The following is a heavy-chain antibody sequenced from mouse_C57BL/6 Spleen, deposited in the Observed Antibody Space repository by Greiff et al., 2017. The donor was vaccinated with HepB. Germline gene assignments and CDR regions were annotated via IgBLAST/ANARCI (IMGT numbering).Heavy chain of an antibody. CDR1: GFTFSSYA. Sequence: EVQLVESGGGLVKPGGSLKLSCAASGFTFSSYAMSWVRQTPEKRLEWVATISDGGSYTYYPDNVKGRFTISRDNAKNNLYLQMSHLKSEDTAMYYCARDRGYGSSLYWYFDVWGTGTTVTVSS. J-gene: IGHJ1*03. CDR3: ARDRGYGSSLYWYFDV. CDR2: ISDGGSYT. D-gene: IGHD1-1*01. V-gene: IGHV5-4*01.